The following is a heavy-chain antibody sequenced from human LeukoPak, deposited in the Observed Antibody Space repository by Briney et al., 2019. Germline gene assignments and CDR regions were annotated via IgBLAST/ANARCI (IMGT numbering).Heavy chain of an antibody. Sequence: PGRSLRLSCAASGFTFSSYAMHWVRQAPGKGLEWVAVISYDGSNKYYADSVKSRFTISRDNSKNTLYLQMNSLRAEDTAVYYCARDQSGDYYYYYGMDVWGQGTTVTVSS. J-gene: IGHJ6*02. CDR1: GFTFSSYA. V-gene: IGHV3-30-3*01. CDR2: ISYDGSNK. CDR3: ARDQSGDYYYYYGMDV.